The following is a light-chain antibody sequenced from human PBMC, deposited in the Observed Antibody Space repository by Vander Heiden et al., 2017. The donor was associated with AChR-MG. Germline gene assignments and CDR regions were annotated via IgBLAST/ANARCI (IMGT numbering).Light chain of an antibody. V-gene: IGKV3-20*01. CDR3: QQYGSSPRFT. CDR2: GAS. Sequence: DIVLTQSPGTLSLSPGERATLSCRASQSVSSSYLAWYQQKPGQAPRLLIYGASSRATGIPDRFSGSGSGTDFTLTISRLEPEDFAVYYCQQYGSSPRFTVGPGTKVDIK. J-gene: IGKJ3*01. CDR1: QSVSSSY.